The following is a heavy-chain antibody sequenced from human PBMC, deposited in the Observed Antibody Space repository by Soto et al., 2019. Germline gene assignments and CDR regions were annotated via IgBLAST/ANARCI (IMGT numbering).Heavy chain of an antibody. V-gene: IGHV1-46*01. Sequence: QVQLVQSGAEVKKPGASVKVSCKASGYSFITSYHMHWVRQAPGQGLEWMGIINPTDSMTRYSQKFQGRLTMTRDTSTATDYMELSNLTSEDTAVYFCARDTGYDHDAFDIWGQGTRVTVSS. CDR3: ARDTGYDHDAFDI. D-gene: IGHD5-12*01. J-gene: IGHJ3*02. CDR1: GYSFITSYH. CDR2: INPTDSMT.